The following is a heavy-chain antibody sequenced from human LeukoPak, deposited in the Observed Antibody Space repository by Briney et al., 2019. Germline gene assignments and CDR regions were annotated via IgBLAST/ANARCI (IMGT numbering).Heavy chain of an antibody. V-gene: IGHV4-59*01. CDR2: IYYSGST. Sequence: TSETLSLTCTVSGVSISSYYWSWIRQPPGKGLEWIGYIYYSGSTNYNPSLKSRVTISVDTSKNQFSLRLSSVTAADTAVYYCAGENYGSGSYFGDYYYYYGMDVWGQGTTVTVSS. D-gene: IGHD3-10*01. CDR3: AGENYGSGSYFGDYYYYYGMDV. J-gene: IGHJ6*02. CDR1: GVSISSYY.